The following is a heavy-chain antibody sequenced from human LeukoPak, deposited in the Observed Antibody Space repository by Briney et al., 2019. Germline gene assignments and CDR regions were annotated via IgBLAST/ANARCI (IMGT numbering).Heavy chain of an antibody. CDR2: VHFSGRS. CDR3: ARWGGGSLRAYDV. J-gene: IGHJ3*01. D-gene: IGHD2-15*01. V-gene: IGHV4-59*01. CDR1: AVSITSYY. Sequence: KPSETLSLTGTVSAVSITSYYWNWIRQPPGTGLEWIGYVHFSGRSLYNPSLKSRVTLSTDTSKNHITLDLNFVTAADTAVYYCARWGGGSLRAYDVWGQGTTATVSS.